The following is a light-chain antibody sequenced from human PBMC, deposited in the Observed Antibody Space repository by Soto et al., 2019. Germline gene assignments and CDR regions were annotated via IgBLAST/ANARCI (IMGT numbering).Light chain of an antibody. Sequence: QSVLTQPASVSGSPGQSIAISCTGSSSDIGDYNYVSWYQQHPGKAPKLMIYDVSNRPSGVSNRFSGSMSGNTAPLTISGLQPEDEADYYCSSYTGSSTVVFGGGTKLTVL. CDR1: SSDIGDYNY. CDR2: DVS. J-gene: IGLJ2*01. CDR3: SSYTGSSTVV. V-gene: IGLV2-14*01.